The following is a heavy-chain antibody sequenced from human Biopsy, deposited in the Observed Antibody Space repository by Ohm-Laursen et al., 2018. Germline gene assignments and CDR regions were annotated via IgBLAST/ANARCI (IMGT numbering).Heavy chain of an antibody. D-gene: IGHD2-21*02. CDR3: AADSENCGGDCYIY. Sequence: ASVKVSRKVSGDRFTEFSIHWVRQAPGKGLEWMGGFDPEEGQRTYAQKFQGRLTMTEDTSADTAYMELRGLRSEDAAVYYCAADSENCGGDCYIYWGQGTQVTVSS. J-gene: IGHJ4*02. V-gene: IGHV1-24*01. CDR2: FDPEEGQR. CDR1: GDRFTEFS.